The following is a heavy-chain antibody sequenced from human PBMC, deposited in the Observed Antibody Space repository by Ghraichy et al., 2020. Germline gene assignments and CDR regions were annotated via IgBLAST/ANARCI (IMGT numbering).Heavy chain of an antibody. D-gene: IGHD5-18*01. Sequence: SQTLSLTCTVSGGSISSGGYYWSWIRQHPGKGLEWIGYIYYSGSTYYNPSLKSRVTISVDTSKNQFSLKLSSVTAADTAVYYCARDMGGYSYGRGAFDIWGQGTMVTVSS. V-gene: IGHV4-31*03. CDR1: GGSISSGGYY. J-gene: IGHJ3*02. CDR2: IYYSGST. CDR3: ARDMGGYSYGRGAFDI.